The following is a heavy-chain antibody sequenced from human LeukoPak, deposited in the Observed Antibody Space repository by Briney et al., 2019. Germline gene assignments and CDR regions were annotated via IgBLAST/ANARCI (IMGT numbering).Heavy chain of an antibody. CDR2: IYWDDDK. Sequence: SGPTLVKPTQTLTLTCTLSGFSLSTSGVGVGWIRQPPGKALEWLALIYWDDDKRYSPSLKSRLTITKDTSKNQVVLTMTNMDPVDTATYYCAHTTRPKQLVYFQHWGQGTLVTVSS. CDR3: AHTTRPKQLVYFQH. D-gene: IGHD6-13*01. V-gene: IGHV2-5*02. CDR1: GFSLSTSGVG. J-gene: IGHJ1*01.